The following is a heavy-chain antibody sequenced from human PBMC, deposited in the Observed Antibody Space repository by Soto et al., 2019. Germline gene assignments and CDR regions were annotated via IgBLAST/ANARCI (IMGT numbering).Heavy chain of an antibody. CDR2: IYHTGIT. J-gene: IGHJ6*02. CDR1: GDSISSSNW. D-gene: IGHD6-13*01. CDR3: ARYSASGLYCYFGMDV. Sequence: SETLSLTCAVSGDSISSSNWWTWVRQPPGKGLEWIGDIYHTGITNYNPSLKSRVTILVDKSKNQFSLKLTSVTAADTAVYYCARYSASGLYCYFGMDVWGQGTTVTVSS. V-gene: IGHV4-4*02.